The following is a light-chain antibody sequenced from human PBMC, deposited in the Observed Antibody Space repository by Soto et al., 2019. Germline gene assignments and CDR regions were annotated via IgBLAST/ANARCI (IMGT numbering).Light chain of an antibody. V-gene: IGKV3-15*01. J-gene: IGKJ5*01. Sequence: EIVMTQSPATLSVSPGERATLSCRASQNVLSNLAWYQQKPGQAPRLLIYGASTRATGLPARFSGSGSGTQFTLTISSLEPADFAVYYCQQRSNWPPSTFGQGTRLEIK. CDR2: GAS. CDR3: QQRSNWPPST. CDR1: QNVLSN.